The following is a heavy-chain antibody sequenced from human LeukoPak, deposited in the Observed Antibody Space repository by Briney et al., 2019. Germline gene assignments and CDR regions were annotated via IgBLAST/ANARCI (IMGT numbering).Heavy chain of an antibody. CDR2: ISGSGSSI. V-gene: IGHV3-23*01. D-gene: IGHD4-17*01. J-gene: IGHJ4*02. Sequence: PGGSLRLSCAASGFTFSTCDMNWVRKAPGKGLEWVSFISGSGSSIYHADSVKGRFTISRDNSNNTLYLQMNSLRAEDTAVYYCAKDRYGDYSFDSWGQGALVTVSS. CDR3: AKDRYGDYSFDS. CDR1: GFTFSTCD.